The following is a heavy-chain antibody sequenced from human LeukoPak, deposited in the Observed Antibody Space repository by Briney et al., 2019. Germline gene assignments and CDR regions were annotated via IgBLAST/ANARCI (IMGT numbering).Heavy chain of an antibody. Sequence: PSETLSLTCTVSGGSISGYYWSWIRQPPGKGLEWIGYIYYSGSTNYNPSLKSRVTISVDTSKNQFSLKLSSVTAADTAVYYCARGVYSGYSYYFDYWGQGTLVTVSS. CDR2: IYYSGST. CDR1: GGSISGYY. V-gene: IGHV4-59*01. CDR3: ARGVYSGYSYYFDY. D-gene: IGHD5-12*01. J-gene: IGHJ4*02.